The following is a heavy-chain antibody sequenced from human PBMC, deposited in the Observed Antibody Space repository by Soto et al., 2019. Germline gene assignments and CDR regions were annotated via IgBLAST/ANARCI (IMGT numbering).Heavy chain of an antibody. CDR1: GFTVSDNY. J-gene: IGHJ4*02. Sequence: EVQLAESGGGLVQPGGSLRLSCAASGFTVSDNYMSWVRQAPGKGLEWVSVIYGGGTTDYADSAKGRFTISRDSSMNTLHPQMNSLRVEDSAVYYCAALSNSARYIDFWGQGSLVTVSS. CDR3: AALSNSARYIDF. D-gene: IGHD1-26*01. CDR2: IYGGGTT. V-gene: IGHV3-66*01.